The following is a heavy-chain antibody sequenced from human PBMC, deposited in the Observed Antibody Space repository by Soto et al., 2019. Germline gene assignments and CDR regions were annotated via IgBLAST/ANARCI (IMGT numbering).Heavy chain of an antibody. CDR1: GFTFSSYA. CDR3: AMFFDMVAHTEYFQH. D-gene: IGHD5-12*01. CDR2: ISGSGGST. V-gene: IGHV3-23*01. Sequence: GGSLRLSCAASGFTFSSYAMSWVRQAPGKGLEWVSAISGSGGSTYYADSVKGRFTISRDNSKNTLYLQMNSLRAEDTAVYYCAMFFDMVAHTEYFQHWGQGTLVTVSS. J-gene: IGHJ1*01.